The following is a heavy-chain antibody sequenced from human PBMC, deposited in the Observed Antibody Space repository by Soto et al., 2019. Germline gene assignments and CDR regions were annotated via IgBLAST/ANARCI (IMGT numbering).Heavy chain of an antibody. CDR3: AQTLGSAVSGPGRFDL. Sequence: QVQLVQSGTEVKKLGSSVKVSCKASGGTFSRYAISWVRQAPGQGLEWMGGIIPFFGTPNYAQRFQGRVTITADESTSTAYMELRSLRSEDTAVYYCAQTLGSAVSGPGRFDLWGRGTLVTVTS. V-gene: IGHV1-69*12. CDR1: GGTFSRYA. D-gene: IGHD6-19*01. J-gene: IGHJ2*01. CDR2: IIPFFGTP.